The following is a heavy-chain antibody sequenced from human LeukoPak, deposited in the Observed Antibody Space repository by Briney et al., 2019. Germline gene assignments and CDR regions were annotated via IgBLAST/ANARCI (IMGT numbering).Heavy chain of an antibody. D-gene: IGHD3-22*01. V-gene: IGHV1-2*02. Sequence: ASVKVSCKASGYTFTDYYMHWVRQAPGQGLEWMGWLNANSGGTNYAQKFQGRVTMTRDTSISTAYMELSRLRSDDTAVYFCARKYYYDSSVCQGGPLLWGQGTLVTVSS. CDR2: LNANSGGT. J-gene: IGHJ4*02. CDR3: ARKYYYDSSVCQGGPLL. CDR1: GYTFTDYY.